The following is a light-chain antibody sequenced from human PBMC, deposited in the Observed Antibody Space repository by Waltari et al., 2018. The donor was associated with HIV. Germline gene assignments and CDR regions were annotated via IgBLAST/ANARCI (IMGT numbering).Light chain of an antibody. V-gene: IGKV1-5*03. CDR1: QNVYSW. J-gene: IGKJ2*01. CDR2: KAS. CDR3: QQYNSDFYT. Sequence: IQMTQSPSILSASVGDRVTITCRASQNVYSWLAWYQQRPGRAPQLLIYKASTLEYGVPARFTGSGSGTNFTLTINSLQPDDFATYDCQQYNSDFYTFGLGTRLDLK.